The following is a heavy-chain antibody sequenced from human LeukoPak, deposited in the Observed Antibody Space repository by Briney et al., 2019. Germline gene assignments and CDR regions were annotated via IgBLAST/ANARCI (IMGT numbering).Heavy chain of an antibody. D-gene: IGHD3-3*01. CDR3: AITPLRVSIFGVVAEDAFDI. J-gene: IGHJ3*02. V-gene: IGHV1-69*02. CDR2: TIPILGIA. CDR1: GSTFTSYT. Sequence: GAPVKVSCKASGSTFTSYTISWVRQAPGQALEGMGRTIPILGIANSAQKFQGRVTVTPDKSTSTAYMELSSLRSEDTAVYYCAITPLRVSIFGVVAEDAFDIWGQGTMVTVSS.